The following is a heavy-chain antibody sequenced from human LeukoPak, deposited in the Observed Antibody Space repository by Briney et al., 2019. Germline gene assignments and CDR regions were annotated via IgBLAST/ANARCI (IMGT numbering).Heavy chain of an antibody. D-gene: IGHD2-15*01. CDR3: ARQIRPPYCSGGSCYLSRWFDP. Sequence: PSETLSLTCTVSGGSISSYYWSWIRQPPGRGLEWIGYIYYSGSTYYNPSLKSRVTISVDTSKNQFSLKLSSVTAADTAVYYCARQIRPPYCSGGSCYLSRWFDPWGQGTLVTVSS. CDR2: IYYSGST. CDR1: GGSISSYY. V-gene: IGHV4-59*04. J-gene: IGHJ5*02.